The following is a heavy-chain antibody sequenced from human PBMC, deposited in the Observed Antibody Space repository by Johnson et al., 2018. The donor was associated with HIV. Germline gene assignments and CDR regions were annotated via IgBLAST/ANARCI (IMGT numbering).Heavy chain of an antibody. J-gene: IGHJ3*02. D-gene: IGHD1-26*01. CDR2: ISGSGGST. CDR1: GFTFSSYA. CDR3: ARFMGSTWSDASDI. Sequence: EVQLVESGGGLVQPGGSLRLSCAASGFTFSSYAMSWVRQAPGKGLEWVSAISGSGGSTYYADSVKGRFTTSRDNAKNSLYLQMNFLRPEDTAVYYCARFMGSTWSDASDIWGQGTMVIVSS. V-gene: IGHV3-23*04.